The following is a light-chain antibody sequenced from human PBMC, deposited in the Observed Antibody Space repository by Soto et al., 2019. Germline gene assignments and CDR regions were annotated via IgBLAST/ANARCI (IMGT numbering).Light chain of an antibody. CDR2: GAS. J-gene: IGKJ1*01. CDR3: QQYGSSRT. Sequence: EIVLTXXPXTLSLSPGERATLSCRASQSVSSSYLAWYQQKPGQAPRLLIYGASSRATGIPDRFSGSGSGTDFTLTISRLEPEDFAVYYCQQYGSSRTFGQGTKVEIK. V-gene: IGKV3-20*01. CDR1: QSVSSSY.